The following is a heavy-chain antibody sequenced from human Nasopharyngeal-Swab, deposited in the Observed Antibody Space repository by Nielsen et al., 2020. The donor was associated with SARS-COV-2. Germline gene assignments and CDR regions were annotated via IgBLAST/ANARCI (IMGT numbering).Heavy chain of an antibody. CDR2: IVSSDSYI. J-gene: IGHJ6*02. D-gene: IGHD6-13*01. V-gene: IGHV5-10-1*01. Sequence: VRQMPGKGLGWVGGIVSSDSYINYSASFQGHVTISADKSISTIYLPWSSLKASDPAMYYCAKFCIATCCYYGMAVWGHGTTVTVSS. CDR3: AKFCIATCCYYGMAV.